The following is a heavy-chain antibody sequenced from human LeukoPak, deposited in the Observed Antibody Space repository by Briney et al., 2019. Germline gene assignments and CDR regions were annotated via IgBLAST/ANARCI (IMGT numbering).Heavy chain of an antibody. Sequence: GGSLRLSCAASGFTFSSYSTNWVRQAPGKGLEWVSSISSSSSYIYYADSVKGRFTISRDNAKNSLYLQMNSLRAEDTAVYYCARDERFLEWLQDYYYHGMDVWGQGTTVTVSS. CDR1: GFTFSSYS. CDR2: ISSSSSYI. V-gene: IGHV3-21*01. J-gene: IGHJ6*02. CDR3: ARDERFLEWLQDYYYHGMDV. D-gene: IGHD3-3*01.